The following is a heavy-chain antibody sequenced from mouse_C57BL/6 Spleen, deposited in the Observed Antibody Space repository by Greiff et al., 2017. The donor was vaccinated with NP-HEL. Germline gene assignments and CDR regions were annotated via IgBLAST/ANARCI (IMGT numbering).Heavy chain of an antibody. CDR1: GYTFTSYW. CDR3: ASEENYYGSSRYYAMDY. CDR2: INPSNGGT. J-gene: IGHJ4*01. D-gene: IGHD1-1*01. V-gene: IGHV1-53*01. Sequence: QVQLKQPGTELVKPGASVKLSCKASGYTFTSYWMHWVKQRPGQGLEWIGNINPSNGGTNYNEKFKSKATLTVDKSSSTAYMQLSSLTSEDSAVYYCASEENYYGSSRYYAMDYWGQGTSVTVSS.